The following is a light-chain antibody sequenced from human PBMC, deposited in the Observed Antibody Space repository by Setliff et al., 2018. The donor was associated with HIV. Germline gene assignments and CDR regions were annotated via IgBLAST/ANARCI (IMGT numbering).Light chain of an antibody. CDR3: SSYAITNTRP. CDR1: SSDVGGYSH. V-gene: IGLV2-14*01. Sequence: QSVLTQPASVSGSPGQSITISCTGTSSDVGGYSHVSWYQQHPGKAPKLIIYEVRNRPSGVSNRFSGSKSGNTASLTISGLQAEDEADYYCSSYAITNTRPFGTGTKV. CDR2: EVR. J-gene: IGLJ1*01.